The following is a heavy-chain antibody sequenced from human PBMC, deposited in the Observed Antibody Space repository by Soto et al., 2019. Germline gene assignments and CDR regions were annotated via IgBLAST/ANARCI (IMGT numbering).Heavy chain of an antibody. V-gene: IGHV4-39*01. CDR1: GGSITSSKYY. D-gene: IGHD3-3*01. CDR3: ATSVFRFSDWFDSCFAP. J-gene: IGHJ5*02. CDR2: LYHNCST. Sequence: SETLSLTCTVSGGSITSSKYYLGWIRQPPGRGLEWIGVLYHNCSTHDSAAGKGRVTLSVETSKNQFCLRGTSITAADTAVYFCATSVFRFSDWFDSCFAPWGQGTLV.